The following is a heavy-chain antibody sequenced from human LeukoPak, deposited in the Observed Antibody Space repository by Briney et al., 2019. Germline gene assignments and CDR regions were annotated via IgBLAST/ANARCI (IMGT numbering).Heavy chain of an antibody. Sequence: GGSLRLSCRVSGLIVSREWMHWVRQAPGEGLVWVARSNEDGSFTGYADSVEGRFTISRDNSKNTLYLQMNSLRAEDTAVYYCAKGLDIVVVPAAEHHDYWGQGTLVTVSS. CDR1: GLIVSREW. CDR2: SNEDGSFT. V-gene: IGHV3-74*01. D-gene: IGHD2-2*01. J-gene: IGHJ4*02. CDR3: AKGLDIVVVPAAEHHDY.